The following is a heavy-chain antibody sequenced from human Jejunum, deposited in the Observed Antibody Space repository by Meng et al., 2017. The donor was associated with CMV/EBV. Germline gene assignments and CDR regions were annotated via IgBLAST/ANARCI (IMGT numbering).Heavy chain of an antibody. CDR2: IWYDGSYK. CDR1: GFTFETSG. CDR3: AKEGSVYYSGLDV. Sequence: SGFTFETSGMHWVRPAPGKGLEWVALIWYDGSYKYYGDSVAGRFTISRDNSKNTLYLDLDSLRAEDTAVYYCAKEGSVYYSGLDVWGQGTTGTVSS. V-gene: IGHV3-33*06. D-gene: IGHD5/OR15-5a*01. J-gene: IGHJ6*02.